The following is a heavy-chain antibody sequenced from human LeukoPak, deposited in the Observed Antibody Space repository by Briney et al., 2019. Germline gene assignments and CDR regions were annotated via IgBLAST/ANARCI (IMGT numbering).Heavy chain of an antibody. J-gene: IGHJ4*02. CDR3: ARYRYRGYDFDY. D-gene: IGHD5-12*01. CDR2: IFYTGNT. V-gene: IGHV4-59*01. Sequence: SETLSLTCTVSGGSISTYYWSWIRQPPGKGLEWIGYIFYTGNTNYNPSLKSRVTISMDTSKNQFSLNLSSVTAADTAVYYCARYRYRGYDFDYWGQGTLVTVSS. CDR1: GGSISTYY.